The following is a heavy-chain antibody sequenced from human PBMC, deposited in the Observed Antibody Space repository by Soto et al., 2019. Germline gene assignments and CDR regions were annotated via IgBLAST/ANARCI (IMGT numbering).Heavy chain of an antibody. CDR1: GGSISSDY. D-gene: IGHD2-21*01. CDR3: AGRRGRHRDQNWFDP. Sequence: PSETLSLTCTVSGGSISSDYWSWIRQPPGKGLEWIGYIYYSGSTKYNPSLKSRVTISLDTSKNQFSLKVTSVTAADTAVYYRAGRRGRHRDQNWFDPWGQGTLVTVSS. J-gene: IGHJ5*02. CDR2: IYYSGST. V-gene: IGHV4-59*01.